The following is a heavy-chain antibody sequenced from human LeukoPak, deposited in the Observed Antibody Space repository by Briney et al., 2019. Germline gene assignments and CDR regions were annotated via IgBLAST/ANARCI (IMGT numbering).Heavy chain of an antibody. J-gene: IGHJ4*02. D-gene: IGHD4/OR15-4a*01. Sequence: GGSLRLSCAASGFTLSNYAMSWVRQAPGKGLEWVANIKQDGNEKYYVDSVKGRFTISRDNAKNSLDLQMNSLRAEDTAVYYCARDTLGEGEDANYAVYYFDYWGQGTPVTVSS. CDR2: IKQDGNEK. CDR3: ARDTLGEGEDANYAVYYFDY. CDR1: GFTLSNYA. V-gene: IGHV3-7*01.